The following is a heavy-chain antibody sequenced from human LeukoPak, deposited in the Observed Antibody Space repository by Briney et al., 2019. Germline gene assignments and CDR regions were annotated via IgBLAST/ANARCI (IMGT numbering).Heavy chain of an antibody. J-gene: IGHJ4*02. Sequence: SETLSLTCNVSGGSISTYYWSWIRQPPGKGLEWIGYISDGGVTSYNPSLKGRVTISVDSPKNRFSLRLTSLTAVDTALYYCARHGGALDYFDYWGPGSLVTVSS. CDR1: GGSISTYY. V-gene: IGHV4-59*08. CDR2: ISDGGVT. D-gene: IGHD4-23*01. CDR3: ARHGGALDYFDY.